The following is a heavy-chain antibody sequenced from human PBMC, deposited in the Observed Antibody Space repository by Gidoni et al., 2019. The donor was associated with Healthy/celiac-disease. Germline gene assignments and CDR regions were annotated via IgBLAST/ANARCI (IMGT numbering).Heavy chain of an antibody. J-gene: IGHJ4*02. CDR1: GFTFSSYW. CDR3: AREYYDFWSGPATNPYFDY. Sequence: EVQLVESGGGLVQPGGSLRLSCAASGFTFSSYWMHWVRQAPGKGLVWVSRINSDGSSTSYADSVKGRFTISRDNAKNTLYLQMNSLRAEDTAVYYCAREYYDFWSGPATNPYFDYWGQGTLVTVSS. D-gene: IGHD3-3*01. V-gene: IGHV3-74*01. CDR2: INSDGSST.